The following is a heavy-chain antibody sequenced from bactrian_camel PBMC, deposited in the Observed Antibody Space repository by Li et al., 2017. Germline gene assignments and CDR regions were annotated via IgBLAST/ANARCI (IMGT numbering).Heavy chain of an antibody. CDR1: GFTFSNYD. CDR3: AKVECTSCRGGCRGCFFDY. V-gene: IGHV3S1*01. Sequence: HVQLVESGGGLVQPGGSLRLSCAASGFTFSNYDMHWVRQAPGKGLEWVSCIGARGYGKYYADSVKARFTISKDNAKNTLYLQLNSLKTEDTAMYYCAKVECTSCRGGCRGCFFDYWGQGTQVTVS. D-gene: IGHD1*01. J-gene: IGHJ6*01. CDR2: IGARGYGK.